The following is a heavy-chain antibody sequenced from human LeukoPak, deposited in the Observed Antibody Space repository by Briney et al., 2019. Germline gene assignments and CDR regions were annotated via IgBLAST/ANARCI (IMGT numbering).Heavy chain of an antibody. CDR3: ASLSRMIFGVALYYFDC. D-gene: IGHD3-3*01. CDR2: IIPIFGTA. CDR1: GGTFSSYA. V-gene: IGHV1-69*05. J-gene: IGHJ4*02. Sequence: ASVKVSCKASGGTFSSYAISWVRQAPGQGLEWMGGIIPIFGTANYAQKFQGRVTITTDESTSTAYMELSSLRSEDTAVYYCASLSRMIFGVALYYFDCWGQGTLVTVSS.